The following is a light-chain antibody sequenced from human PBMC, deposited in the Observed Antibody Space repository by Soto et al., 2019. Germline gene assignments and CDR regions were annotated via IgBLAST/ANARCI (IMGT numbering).Light chain of an antibody. CDR2: EVT. CDR3: SSYGGTNNLV. Sequence: QSVLTQPPSASGSPGQSVTISCTGTSSDVGGYKYVSWYQHHPGKAPKVVIYEVTKRPSGVPDRFSGSQSGNTASLTVSGLQAEAEADYYCSSYGGTNNLVFGGGTKVTVL. V-gene: IGLV2-8*01. J-gene: IGLJ2*01. CDR1: SSDVGGYKY.